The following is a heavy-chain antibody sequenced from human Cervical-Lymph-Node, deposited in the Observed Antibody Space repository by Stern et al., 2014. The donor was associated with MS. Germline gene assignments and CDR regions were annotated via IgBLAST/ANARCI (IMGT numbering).Heavy chain of an antibody. Sequence: QDQLVQSGAEVKKPGASVKVSCKASGYIFSNYYMHWVRQAPGQGLEWMGIINPSGGSTTYAQKFQDRVTMSRDTSTRTVYMELTSLSSEDTAVYFCARDRGITGDETPQLLFDWWGQGTLVTVSA. CDR2: INPSGGST. D-gene: IGHD7-27*01. CDR1: GYIFSNYY. V-gene: IGHV1-46*01. J-gene: IGHJ4*02. CDR3: ARDRGITGDETPQLLFDW.